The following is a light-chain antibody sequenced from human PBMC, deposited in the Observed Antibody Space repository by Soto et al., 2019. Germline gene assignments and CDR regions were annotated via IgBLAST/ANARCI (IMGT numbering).Light chain of an antibody. CDR1: QSISSW. CDR3: QQYNSYSPWT. V-gene: IGKV1-5*01. Sequence: DIQMTQSPSTLSASVGDRVTITCRASQSISSWLAWYQQKPGKAPKLLIYDASSLESGVPSRFSGRASGPEFTLPISILQPDDFAAYYCQQYNSYSPWTFGQGTKVEIK. CDR2: DAS. J-gene: IGKJ1*01.